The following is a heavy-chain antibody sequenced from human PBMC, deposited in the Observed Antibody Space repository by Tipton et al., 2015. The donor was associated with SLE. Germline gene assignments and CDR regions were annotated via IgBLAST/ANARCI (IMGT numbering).Heavy chain of an antibody. CDR3: ARESAITMVRGAVDI. CDR1: GYSISSGYY. V-gene: IGHV4-38-2*02. D-gene: IGHD3-10*01. CDR2: IYHSGST. J-gene: IGHJ3*02. Sequence: TLSLTCAVSGYSISSGYYWGWIRQPPGKGLEWIGSIYHSGSTYYNPSLKSRVTISVDTSKNQFSLKLSSVTAADTAVYYCARESAITMVRGAVDIWGQGAMVTVSS.